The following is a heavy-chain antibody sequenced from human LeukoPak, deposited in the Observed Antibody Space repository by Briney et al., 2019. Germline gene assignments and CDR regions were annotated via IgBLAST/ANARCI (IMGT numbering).Heavy chain of an antibody. V-gene: IGHV4-59*08. Sequence: LRLSCAASGFTFSDYYMSWIRQAPGKGLEWVGYVYYSGSTNYNPSLKSRLTISVDTSKNQFSLRLSSVTAADTAVYYCARRTGDRNAFDIWGQGTMVTVSS. CDR2: VYYSGST. CDR3: ARRTGDRNAFDI. D-gene: IGHD7-27*01. J-gene: IGHJ3*02. CDR1: GFTFSDYY.